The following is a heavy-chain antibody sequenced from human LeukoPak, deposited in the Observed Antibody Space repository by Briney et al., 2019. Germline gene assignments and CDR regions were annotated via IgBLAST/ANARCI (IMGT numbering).Heavy chain of an antibody. CDR2: IYTSGST. Sequence: SQTLSLTCTVSGGSISSGSYYWSWIRQPAGKGLEWIGRIYTSGSTNYNPSLKSRVTISVDTSKNQFSLKLSSVTAADTAVYYCASYYSYGYYWGQGTLVTVSS. D-gene: IGHD5-18*01. V-gene: IGHV4-61*02. CDR1: GGSISSGSYY. CDR3: ASYYSYGYY. J-gene: IGHJ4*02.